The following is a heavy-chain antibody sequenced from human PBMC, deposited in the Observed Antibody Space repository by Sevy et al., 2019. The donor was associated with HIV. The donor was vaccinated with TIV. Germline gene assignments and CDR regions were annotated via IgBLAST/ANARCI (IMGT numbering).Heavy chain of an antibody. Sequence: SETLSLTCTVSGGSISSYYWSWIRQPAGKGLEWIGRIYTSGSTNYNPSLKSRVTMSVDTSKNQFSLKLSSVTAADTAVYYCARDLARIAAAGNYYYMDVWGKGTTVTVSS. D-gene: IGHD6-13*01. CDR3: ARDLARIAAAGNYYYMDV. V-gene: IGHV4-4*07. J-gene: IGHJ6*03. CDR2: IYTSGST. CDR1: GGSISSYY.